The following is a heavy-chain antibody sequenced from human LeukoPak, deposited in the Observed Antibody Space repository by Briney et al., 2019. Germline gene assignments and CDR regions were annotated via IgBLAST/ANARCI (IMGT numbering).Heavy chain of an antibody. CDR3: ARDTAQRAFDI. V-gene: IGHV3-33*01. Sequence: SGRSLRLSCAASGFTFSTYGMHWVRQSPGKGLEWVAVIWYDGSKTHYRDSVKGRFTISRDNSKNTLYLEMNSLRGEDTAVYYCARDTAQRAFDIWGQGTMVTVSS. D-gene: IGHD6-25*01. CDR2: IWYDGSKT. CDR1: GFTFSTYG. J-gene: IGHJ3*02.